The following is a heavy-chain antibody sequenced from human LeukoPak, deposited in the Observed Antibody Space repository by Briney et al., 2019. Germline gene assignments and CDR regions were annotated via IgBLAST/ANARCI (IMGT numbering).Heavy chain of an antibody. V-gene: IGHV3-66*03. CDR2: FYASGSI. D-gene: IGHD3-16*01. J-gene: IGHJ4*02. Sequence: PGGSLRLSCAVSGFTVSSNYMGWVRQAPGKGLEWVSVFYASGSIYYADSVKGRFTISRDNSKNTLYLQMNSLRAEDTAVYYCAREDAAGGGDKFDYWGQGTLVTVSS. CDR1: GFTVSSNY. CDR3: AREDAAGGGDKFDY.